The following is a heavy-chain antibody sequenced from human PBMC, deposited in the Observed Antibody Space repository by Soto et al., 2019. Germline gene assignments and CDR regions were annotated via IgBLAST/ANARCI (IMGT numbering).Heavy chain of an antibody. J-gene: IGHJ4*02. Sequence: GGSLRLSCVGSGFIFNNYGMHWVRQAPGKGLEWVAFISYDGSDILYADSVKGRFTISRDNSKSTLFLHMNRPTAEDTAIYFCAIVRVADSSLDHWGQGTLVTVSS. CDR3: AIVRVADSSLDH. V-gene: IGHV3-30*03. CDR1: GFIFNNYG. D-gene: IGHD3-10*02. CDR2: ISYDGSDI.